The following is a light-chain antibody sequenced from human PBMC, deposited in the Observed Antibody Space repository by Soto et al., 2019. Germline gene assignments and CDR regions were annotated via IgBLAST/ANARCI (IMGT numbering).Light chain of an antibody. J-gene: IGKJ1*01. CDR1: QSVSDY. Sequence: EIVLTQSPATLSLSPGERATLSCRASQSVSDYLAWYQQKPGQAPRLLIYDAFNRATSIPARFSGSGSGTDFTLTISSLEPEDFAVYYRHQRSSWPPNTFGQGTRVEVK. CDR2: DAF. V-gene: IGKV3-11*01. CDR3: HQRSSWPPNT.